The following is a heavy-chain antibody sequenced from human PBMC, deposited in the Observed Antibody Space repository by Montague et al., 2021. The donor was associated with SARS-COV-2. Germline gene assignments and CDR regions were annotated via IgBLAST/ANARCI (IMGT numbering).Heavy chain of an antibody. CDR3: ARGSGWFLEEHYFDY. J-gene: IGHJ4*02. V-gene: IGHV3-53*01. CDR1: GFTVSSNY. D-gene: IGHD6-19*01. Sequence: SLRLSCAASGFTVSSNYMTWVRQAPGKGLEWVSVIYSGGTTSYADSVTGRFTIPRDNSKNTLNLQMNSLRAEDTAVYYCARGSGWFLEEHYFDYWGQGTLVTVSS. CDR2: IYSGGTT.